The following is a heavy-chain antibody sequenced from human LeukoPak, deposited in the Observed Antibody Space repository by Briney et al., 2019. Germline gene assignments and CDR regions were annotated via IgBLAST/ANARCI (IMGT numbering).Heavy chain of an antibody. J-gene: IGHJ4*02. Sequence: ASVKVSCKASGYTFTSYGISWVRQAPGQGLEWMGWISAYNGNTNYAQKLQGRVTMTTDPTTSTAYMELRSLRSDDTAVYYCARAASKDVYNDYWGQGTLVTVSS. D-gene: IGHD5-24*01. V-gene: IGHV1-18*01. CDR1: GYTFTSYG. CDR3: ARAASKDVYNDY. CDR2: ISAYNGNT.